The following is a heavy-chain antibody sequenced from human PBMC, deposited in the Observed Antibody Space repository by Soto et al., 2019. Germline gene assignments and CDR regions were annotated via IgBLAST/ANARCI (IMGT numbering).Heavy chain of an antibody. CDR1: GFTFSSYA. D-gene: IGHD1-26*01. CDR2: SSCCGGST. J-gene: IGHJ4*02. V-gene: IGHV3-23*01. CDR3: ARRGSGSYYDD. Sequence: EVQLLESGGGLVQPGGSLRLSCAASGFTFSSYAMRWVRQAPGKGLDWVSASSCCGGSTYYADSVKGRFTISRDNSKNTLYLQMNRLRAEDTAVYHCARRGSGSYYDDWGQGTLVTVS.